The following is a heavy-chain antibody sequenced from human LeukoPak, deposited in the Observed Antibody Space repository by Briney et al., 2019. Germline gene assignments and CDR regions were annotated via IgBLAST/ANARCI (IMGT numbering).Heavy chain of an antibody. CDR3: ARDYCSSTSCNAFNI. Sequence: ASVKVSCKASGYTFTSYDINWVRQATGQGLERMGWMNPNSGNTGYAQKFQGRVTITRNTSISTAYMELSSLRSEDTAVYYCARDYCSSTSCNAFNIWGQGTMVTVSS. J-gene: IGHJ3*02. V-gene: IGHV1-8*03. D-gene: IGHD2-2*01. CDR2: MNPNSGNT. CDR1: GYTFTSYD.